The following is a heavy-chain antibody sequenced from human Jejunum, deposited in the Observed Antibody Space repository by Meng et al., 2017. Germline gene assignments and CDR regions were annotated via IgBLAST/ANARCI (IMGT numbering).Heavy chain of an antibody. V-gene: IGHV3-33*01. CDR3: ARTPATDWDFDL. CDR2: LWYDGSNQ. CDR1: GFSFSTYA. Sequence: GESLKISCAASGFSFSTYAIHWVRQGPGKGPEWVAVLWYDGSNQYYGDSVKGRFTISRDHSKNTLYLQMDHQRAEDAAVYYCARTPATDWDFDLWGRGTLVTVSS. D-gene: IGHD2-21*02. J-gene: IGHJ2*01.